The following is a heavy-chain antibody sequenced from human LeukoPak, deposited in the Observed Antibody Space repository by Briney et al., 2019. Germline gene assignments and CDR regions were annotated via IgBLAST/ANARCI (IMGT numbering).Heavy chain of an antibody. CDR2: INPNSGGT. D-gene: IGHD2-2*01. Sequence: EASVKVSCKASGYTFTDYYMHWVRQAPGQGLEWMGGINPNSGGTNYAQKFQGRVTMTRDTSINTDYMELSRLRSDDTAVYYCARIKSTSLDYWGQGTLVTVSS. CDR1: GYTFTDYY. V-gene: IGHV1-2*02. CDR3: ARIKSTSLDY. J-gene: IGHJ4*02.